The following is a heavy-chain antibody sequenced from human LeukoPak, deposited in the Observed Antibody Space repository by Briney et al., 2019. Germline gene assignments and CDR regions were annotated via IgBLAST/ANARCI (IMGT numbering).Heavy chain of an antibody. D-gene: IGHD6-6*01. CDR1: GFTFSSYS. CDR3: AREKDSSSSAGGVCSD. J-gene: IGHJ4*02. CDR2: ISSSSSYI. V-gene: IGHV3-21*01. Sequence: GGSLRLSCAASGFTFSSYSMNWVRQAPGKGLEWVSSISSSSSYIYYADSVKGRFTISRDNAKNSLYLQMNSLRAEDTAVYYCAREKDSSSSAGGVCSDWGQGTLVTVSS.